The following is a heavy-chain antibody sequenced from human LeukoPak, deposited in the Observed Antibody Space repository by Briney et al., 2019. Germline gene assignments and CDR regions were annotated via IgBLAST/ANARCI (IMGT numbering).Heavy chain of an antibody. CDR2: IYSSGSA. CDR3: ARTAGKGDYVGWFDP. CDR1: GGSITSVSYS. V-gene: IGHV4-30-4*07. J-gene: IGHJ5*02. D-gene: IGHD4-17*01. Sequence: SQTLSLTCTVSGGSITSVSYSWTWIRQPPGKGLEWLGYIYSSGSAYYNPSLKSRVTISVDTSKNHFSLRLTSVTAADTAVYYCARTAGKGDYVGWFDPWGQGTLVTVSS.